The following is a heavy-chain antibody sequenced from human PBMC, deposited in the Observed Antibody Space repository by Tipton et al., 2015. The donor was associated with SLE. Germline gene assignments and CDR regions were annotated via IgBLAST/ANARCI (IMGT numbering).Heavy chain of an antibody. CDR2: INHSGST. CDR3: ARERGASIAVAQEFDY. D-gene: IGHD6-19*01. J-gene: IGHJ4*02. Sequence: LRLSCAVYGGSFSGYYWSWIRQPPGKGLEWIGEINHSGSTNYNPPLKSRVTISVDTSKNQFSLKLSSVTAADTAVYYCARERGASIAVAQEFDYWGQGTLVTVSS. V-gene: IGHV4-34*01. CDR1: GGSFSGYY.